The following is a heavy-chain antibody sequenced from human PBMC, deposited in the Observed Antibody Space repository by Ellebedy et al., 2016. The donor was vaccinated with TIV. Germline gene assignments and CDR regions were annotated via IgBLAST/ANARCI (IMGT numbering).Heavy chain of an antibody. D-gene: IGHD1-26*01. J-gene: IGHJ6*02. CDR1: GFTFSNYW. CDR3: ARGRLSDYPYYYYGMDV. Sequence: GESLKISCAGSGFTFSNYWMYWVRQPPGKGLLWVSRLNSGGTSTLSADSARGRFTISRDNAKNTLYLQLNSLRAEDTAVYYCARGRLSDYPYYYYGMDVWGQGTTVTVSS. V-gene: IGHV3-74*01. CDR2: LNSGGTST.